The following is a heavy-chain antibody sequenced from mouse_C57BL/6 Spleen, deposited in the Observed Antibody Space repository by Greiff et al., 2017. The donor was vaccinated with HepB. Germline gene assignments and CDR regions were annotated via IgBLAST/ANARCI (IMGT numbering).Heavy chain of an antibody. CDR1: GYTFTSYW. V-gene: IGHV1-52*01. D-gene: IGHD2-4*01. Sequence: VQLQQPGAELVRPGSSVKLSCKASGYTFTSYWMHWVKQRPIQGLEWIGNIDPSDSETHYNQKFKDKATLTVDKSSSTAYMQLSSPTSEDSAVYYCARLDSRLGRDYDGGHYAMDYWGQGTSVTVSS. CDR3: ARLDSRLGRDYDGGHYAMDY. J-gene: IGHJ4*01. CDR2: IDPSDSET.